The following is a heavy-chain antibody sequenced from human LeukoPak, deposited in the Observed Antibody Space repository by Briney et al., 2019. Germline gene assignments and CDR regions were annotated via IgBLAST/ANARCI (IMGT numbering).Heavy chain of an antibody. CDR1: GYTFTNYD. V-gene: IGHV1-8*03. CDR3: ARGRSSSSEDY. CDR2: TNPKSGNT. D-gene: IGHD6-6*01. J-gene: IGHJ4*02. Sequence: ASVKVSCKASGYTFTNYDINWVRQAPGQGLEWMGWTNPKSGNTGYAQKFRDRVTITRDTSRSTVYMELSSLRSEDTAVYYCARGRSSSSEDYWGQGPLVTVSS.